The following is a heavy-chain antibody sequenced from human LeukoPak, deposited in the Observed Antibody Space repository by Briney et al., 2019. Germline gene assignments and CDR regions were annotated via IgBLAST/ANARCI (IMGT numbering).Heavy chain of an antibody. CDR3: ARDVRGRILTGGLHEGFDP. J-gene: IGHJ5*02. D-gene: IGHD3-9*01. V-gene: IGHV1-18*01. CDR1: GYTFTSYG. CDR2: ISAYNGNT. Sequence: EASVKVSCKASGYTFTSYGISWVRQAPGQGLEWMGWISAYNGNTNYAQKLQGRVTMTTDTSTSTAYMELRSLRSDDTAVYYCARDVRGRILTGGLHEGFDPWGQGTLVTVSS.